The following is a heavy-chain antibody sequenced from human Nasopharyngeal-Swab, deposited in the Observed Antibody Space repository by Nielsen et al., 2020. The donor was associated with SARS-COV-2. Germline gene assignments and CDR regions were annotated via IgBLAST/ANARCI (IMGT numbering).Heavy chain of an antibody. CDR3: ARSYGDYVWFDP. CDR2: IYYSGST. J-gene: IGHJ5*02. V-gene: IGHV4-59*08. CDR1: GGSISSYY. D-gene: IGHD4-17*01. Sequence: SETLSLTCTVYGGSISSYYWSWIRQPPGKGLEWIGYIYYSGSTNYNPSLKSRVTISVDTSKNQFSLKLSSVTAADTAVYYCARSYGDYVWFDPWGQGTLVTVSS.